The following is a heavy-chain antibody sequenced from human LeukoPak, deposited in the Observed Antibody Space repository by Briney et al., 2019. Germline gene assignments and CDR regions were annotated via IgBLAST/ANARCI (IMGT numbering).Heavy chain of an antibody. Sequence: GGSLRLSCAASGFTFSSYSMNWVRQAPGKGLEWVSSISSSSSYIYYADSVKGRFTISRDNAKNSLYLQMNSLRAEDTAVYYCARVSSQFGELSDGDYFDYWGQGTLVTVSS. CDR1: GFTFSSYS. CDR2: ISSSSSYI. D-gene: IGHD3-10*01. CDR3: ARVSSQFGELSDGDYFDY. V-gene: IGHV3-21*01. J-gene: IGHJ4*02.